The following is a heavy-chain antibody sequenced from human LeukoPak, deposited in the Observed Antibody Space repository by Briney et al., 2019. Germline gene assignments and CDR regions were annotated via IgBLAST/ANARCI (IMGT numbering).Heavy chain of an antibody. CDR2: IYYSGST. CDR3: ARVGYGETDY. Sequence: SETLSLTCAVSGGSISSGGYSWSWIRQPPGKGLEWIGYIYYSGSTYYNPSLKSRVTISVDTSKNQFSLKLSSVTAADTAVCYCARVGYGETDYWGQGTLVTVSS. V-gene: IGHV4-30-4*07. CDR1: GGSISSGGYS. J-gene: IGHJ4*02. D-gene: IGHD1-1*01.